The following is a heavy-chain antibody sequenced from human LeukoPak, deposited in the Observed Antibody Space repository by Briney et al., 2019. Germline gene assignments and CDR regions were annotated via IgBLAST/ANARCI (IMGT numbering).Heavy chain of an antibody. CDR3: ARGYSGEWYVLGY. CDR2: IYYSGST. V-gene: IGHV4-59*01. Sequence: SETPSLTCTVSGGSISSYYWNWIRKPPGKGLEWIGYIYYSGSTSYNPSLKSRVTMSVDTSKSQFSLKLRSVTAADTAVYYCARGYSGEWYVLGYWGQGTLTTVSS. CDR1: GGSISSYY. D-gene: IGHD2-8*02. J-gene: IGHJ4*02.